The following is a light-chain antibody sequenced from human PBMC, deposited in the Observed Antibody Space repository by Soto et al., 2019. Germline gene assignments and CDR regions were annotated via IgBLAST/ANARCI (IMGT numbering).Light chain of an antibody. J-gene: IGKJ2*01. V-gene: IGKV1-39*01. CDR1: QSISTS. CDR2: AAS. CDR3: QQSFNTPYT. Sequence: DIQMTQSPSSLSASVRDRVTITCRASQSISTSLNSYQQKPGKAPNLLIYAASSLQSGVPSRFKGTGSETDFTLIISSLQPEDFATYYCQQSFNTPYTFGQGTRLEIK.